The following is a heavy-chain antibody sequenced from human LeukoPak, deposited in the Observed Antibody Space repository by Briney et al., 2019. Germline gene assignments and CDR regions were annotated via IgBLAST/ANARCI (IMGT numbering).Heavy chain of an antibody. Sequence: EASVKVSCKASGYTFNNHYMYWVRQAPGQGLEWMGVINPSGGSTSYAQKFQGRVTMTRDTSTSTVYMELSSLRSEDTAVYYCARDQGRISYSSSWHYYYYYGMDVWGQGTTATVSS. J-gene: IGHJ6*02. V-gene: IGHV1-46*02. CDR1: GYTFNNHY. CDR3: ARDQGRISYSSSWHYYYYYGMDV. D-gene: IGHD6-13*01. CDR2: INPSGGST.